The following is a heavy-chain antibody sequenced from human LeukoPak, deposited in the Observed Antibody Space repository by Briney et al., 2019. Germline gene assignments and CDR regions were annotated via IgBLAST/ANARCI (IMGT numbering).Heavy chain of an antibody. CDR1: GYTFTSYG. V-gene: IGHV1-18*01. CDR2: ISAYNGNT. CDR3: ARDVGYCSSTSCYLPDY. Sequence: GASVKVSCKASGYTFTSYGISWVRQAPRQGLEWMGWISAYNGNTNYAQKLQGRVTMTTDTSTSTAYMELRSLRSDDTAVYYCARDVGYCSSTSCYLPDYWGQGTLVTVSS. D-gene: IGHD2-2*01. J-gene: IGHJ4*02.